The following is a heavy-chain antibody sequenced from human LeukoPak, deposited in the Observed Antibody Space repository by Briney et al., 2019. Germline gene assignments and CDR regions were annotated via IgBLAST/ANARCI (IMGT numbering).Heavy chain of an antibody. D-gene: IGHD2-2*03. CDR2: IYTSGST. Sequence: SQTLSLTCTVSGGSISSGSYFWSWIRQPAGKGLEWIGRIYTSGSTNYNPSLKSRVTISVDTSKNQFSLKLSSVTAADTAVYYCARDGYCSSTSCYDALDIWGQGTMVTVSS. J-gene: IGHJ3*02. CDR1: GGSISSGSYF. CDR3: ARDGYCSSTSCYDALDI. V-gene: IGHV4-61*02.